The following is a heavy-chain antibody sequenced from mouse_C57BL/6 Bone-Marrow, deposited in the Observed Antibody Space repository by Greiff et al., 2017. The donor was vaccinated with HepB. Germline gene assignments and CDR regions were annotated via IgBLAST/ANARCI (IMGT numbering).Heavy chain of an antibody. CDR1: GYTFTDYY. CDR3: ASITTVVATGFDY. Sequence: QVQLQQSGAELVKPGASVKISCKASGYTFTDYYINWVKQRPGQGLEWIGKIGPGSGSTYYNEKFKGKATLTADKSSSPAYMQLSSLTSEDSAVYFCASITTVVATGFDYWGQGTTLTVSS. D-gene: IGHD1-1*01. CDR2: IGPGSGST. V-gene: IGHV1-77*01. J-gene: IGHJ2*01.